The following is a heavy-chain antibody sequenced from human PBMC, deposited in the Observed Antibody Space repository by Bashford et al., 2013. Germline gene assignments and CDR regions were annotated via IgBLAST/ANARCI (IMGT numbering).Heavy chain of an antibody. CDR2: ISSSSSTI. J-gene: IGHJ6*02. CDR3: ARDGDIGIVEWYGTS. D-gene: IGHD2/OR15-2a*01. V-gene: IGHV3-48*02. Sequence: VRQAPGKGLEWVSYISSSSSTIYYADSVKGRFTISRDNAKNSLYLQMNSLRDEDTAVYYCARDGDIGIVEWYGTSWGQGTTVTVSS.